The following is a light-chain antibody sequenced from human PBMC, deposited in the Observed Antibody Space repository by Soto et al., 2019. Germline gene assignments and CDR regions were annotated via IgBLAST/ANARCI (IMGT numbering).Light chain of an antibody. CDR3: LPDYASLT. CDR2: AAS. V-gene: IGKV1-6*01. Sequence: AVQMTQSPSSLSASVGDRVTITCRASQGIRNDLAWYQQKPGKAPELLIYAASNLQSGVPSRFSVSGSGTDFTLSISSLQPEDFATYYCLPDYASLTFGGGTKVEIK. J-gene: IGKJ4*01. CDR1: QGIRND.